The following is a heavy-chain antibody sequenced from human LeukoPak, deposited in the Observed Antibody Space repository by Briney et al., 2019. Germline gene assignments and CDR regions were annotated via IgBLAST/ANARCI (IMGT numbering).Heavy chain of an antibody. CDR2: INPNSGGT. J-gene: IGHJ4*02. CDR3: AREVITGTTVDFDY. V-gene: IGHV1-2*02. D-gene: IGHD1-7*01. Sequence: ASVKVSCKASGYTFTGYYMHWVRQAPGQGLEWMGWINPNSGGTNYAQKFQARVTMTRDTSISTAYMELSRLRSDDTAVYYCAREVITGTTVDFDYWGQGTLVTVSS. CDR1: GYTFTGYY.